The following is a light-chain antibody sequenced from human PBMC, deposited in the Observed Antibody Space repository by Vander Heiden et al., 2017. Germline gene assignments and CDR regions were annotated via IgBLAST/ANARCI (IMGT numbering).Light chain of an antibody. V-gene: IGLV2-14*03. J-gene: IGLJ2*01. Sequence: QSALTQPASVSGSPGQSITIACTGTSSDVGAYNYVSWYQQHPANAPQILIYDVSNRPSGVSIRFSGSKSGNTASLTISWLQADDEADYYCSSYTSSSTLEVFGGGTKLTVL. CDR1: SSDVGAYNY. CDR3: SSYTSSSTLEV. CDR2: DVS.